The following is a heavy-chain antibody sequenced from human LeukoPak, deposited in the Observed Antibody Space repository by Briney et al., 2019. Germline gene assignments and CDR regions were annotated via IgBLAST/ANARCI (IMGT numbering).Heavy chain of an antibody. V-gene: IGHV3-7*01. CDR2: IKQDGSEK. CDR1: GFTFDNYW. J-gene: IGHJ3*02. CDR3: AVYSSGWYNTFDI. D-gene: IGHD6-19*01. Sequence: GGSLRLSCEASGFTFDNYWMSWVRQAPGKGLEWVANIKQDGSEKYYVDSVKGRFTISRDNAENSLFLQMNSLGAEDTAVYYCAVYSSGWYNTFDIWGQGTMVTVSS.